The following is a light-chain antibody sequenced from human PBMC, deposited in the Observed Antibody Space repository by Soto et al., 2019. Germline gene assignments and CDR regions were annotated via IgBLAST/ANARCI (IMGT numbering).Light chain of an antibody. CDR1: QSLLHSNGYNY. J-gene: IGKJ1*01. Sequence: DIVMTQSPLSLPVTPGEPASISCRASQSLLHSNGYNYLGWYLQKPGQSPQLLIYLGSNRASGVPDRFSGSGSGTDFTLKISRVEDEDVGVYYCMQALQTGTFGQGTKVEIK. CDR2: LGS. CDR3: MQALQTGT. V-gene: IGKV2-28*01.